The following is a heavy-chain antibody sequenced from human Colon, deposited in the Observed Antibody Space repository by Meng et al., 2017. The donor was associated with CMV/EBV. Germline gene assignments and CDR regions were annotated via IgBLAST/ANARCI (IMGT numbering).Heavy chain of an antibody. Sequence: QITLKESGTTLVKPTQTLTLTCTFSGFSLNTYEVGVGWFRQPPGKAPEWLALIYWDDDKRYRSSLGNRLTLTHDASKNQVVLTMTDMDPVDTATYYCAHKSLPAAFFDYWSQGTLVTVPS. J-gene: IGHJ4*02. V-gene: IGHV2-5*02. D-gene: IGHD2-2*01. CDR1: GFSLNTYEVG. CDR3: AHKSLPAAFFDY. CDR2: IYWDDDK.